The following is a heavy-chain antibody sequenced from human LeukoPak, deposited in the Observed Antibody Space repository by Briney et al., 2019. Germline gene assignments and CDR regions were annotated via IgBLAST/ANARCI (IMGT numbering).Heavy chain of an antibody. CDR2: ISGSDGST. Sequence: GGSLRLSCAASGFTFSSYVMSWVRQAPGKGLEWVSAISGSDGSTYYADSAKGRFTISRDNSKNTLYLQMNSLRAEDTAVYYCARVVDHDYSDYYLDYWGQGTLVTVSS. D-gene: IGHD4-11*01. CDR3: ARVVDHDYSDYYLDY. J-gene: IGHJ4*02. CDR1: GFTFSSYV. V-gene: IGHV3-23*01.